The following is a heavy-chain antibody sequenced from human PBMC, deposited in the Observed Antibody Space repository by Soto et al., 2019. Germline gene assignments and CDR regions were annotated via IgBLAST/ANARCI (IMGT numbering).Heavy chain of an antibody. V-gene: IGHV3-33*01. J-gene: IGHJ6*02. D-gene: IGHD6-6*01. CDR1: GFTFSSYG. CDR2: IWYDGSNK. Sequence: GGSLRLSCAASGFTFSSYGMHWVRQAPGKGLEWVAVIWYDGSNKYYADSVKGRFTISRDNSKNTLYLQMNSLRAEDTAVYYCAREKEYSSSAFYYYYYGMDVWGQGTTVTVSS. CDR3: AREKEYSSSAFYYYYYGMDV.